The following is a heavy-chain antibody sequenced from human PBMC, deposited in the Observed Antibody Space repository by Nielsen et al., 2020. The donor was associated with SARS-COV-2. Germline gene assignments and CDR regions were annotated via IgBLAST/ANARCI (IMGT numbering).Heavy chain of an antibody. D-gene: IGHD3-16*02. CDR1: GLSFSSHW. CDR3: ARALYDYVWGSYLCDAFDI. V-gene: IGHV3-7*01. CDR2: IKQDGSEK. Sequence: GGSLRLSCAVTGLSFSSHWMSWVRQGPGKGLEWVANIKQDGSEKYYVDSVKGRFTISRDNAKNSLYLQMNSLRAEDTAVYYCARALYDYVWGSYLCDAFDIWGQGTMVTVSS. J-gene: IGHJ3*02.